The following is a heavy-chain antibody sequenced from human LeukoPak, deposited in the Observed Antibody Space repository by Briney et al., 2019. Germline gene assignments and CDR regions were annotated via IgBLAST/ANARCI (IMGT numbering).Heavy chain of an antibody. V-gene: IGHV1-3*01. D-gene: IGHD2-15*01. CDR2: INAGNGNT. J-gene: IGHJ4*02. CDR1: GYTFTSYT. Sequence: GASVKVSCKASGYTFTSYTMHWVRQAPGQRPEWMGWINAGNGNTIYSQKFQGRVTITRDTSASTAYMELSSLRSEDTAVYYCARVSWGSGDFYWGQGTLVTVSS. CDR3: ARVSWGSGDFY.